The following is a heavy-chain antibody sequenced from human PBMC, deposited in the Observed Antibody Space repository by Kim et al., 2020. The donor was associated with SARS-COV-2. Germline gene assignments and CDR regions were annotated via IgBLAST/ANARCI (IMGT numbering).Heavy chain of an antibody. V-gene: IGHV1-69*04. CDR3: ARDFIAAAGTDYYYGMDV. D-gene: IGHD6-13*01. CDR2: IIPILGIA. J-gene: IGHJ6*02. Sequence: SVKVSCKASGGTFSSYAISWVRQAPGQGLEWMGRIIPILGIANYAQKFQGRVTITADKSTSTAYMELSSLRSEDTAVYYCARDFIAAAGTDYYYGMDVWGQGTTVTVSS. CDR1: GGTFSSYA.